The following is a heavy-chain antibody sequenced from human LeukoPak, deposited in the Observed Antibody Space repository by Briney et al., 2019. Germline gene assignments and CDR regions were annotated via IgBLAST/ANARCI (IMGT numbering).Heavy chain of an antibody. CDR1: GLSISDFH. CDR2: IFNGNQI. V-gene: IGHV3-53*01. D-gene: IGHD3-3*01. Sequence: GGSLRLSCAVSGLSISDFHLSMSWVRQAPGKGLEWVSVIFNGNQIYYADSAKGRFTISRDNVKNSLYLQMNSLRAEDTAIYYCATFRFLGTWGQGTMVTVSP. CDR3: ATFRFLGT. J-gene: IGHJ3*01.